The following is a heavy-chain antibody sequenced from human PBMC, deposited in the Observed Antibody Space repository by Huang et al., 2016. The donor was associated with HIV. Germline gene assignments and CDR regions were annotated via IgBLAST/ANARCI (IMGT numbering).Heavy chain of an antibody. CDR3: ARARGYYDSSVSYYFDY. V-gene: IGHV1-69*13. CDR2: IIPSFGTA. J-gene: IGHJ4*02. D-gene: IGHD3-22*01. Sequence: QVQLVQSGAEVKKPGSSVKVSCKASGGTFSSYAISWVRQAPGQGLEWRGGIIPSFGTANYAQKFQGRVTITADESTSTAYMELSSLRSEDTAVYYCARARGYYDSSVSYYFDYWGPGTLVTVSS. CDR1: GGTFSSYA.